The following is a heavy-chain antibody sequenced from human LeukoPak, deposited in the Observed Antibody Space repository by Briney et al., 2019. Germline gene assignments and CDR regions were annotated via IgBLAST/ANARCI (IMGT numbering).Heavy chain of an antibody. J-gene: IGHJ4*02. D-gene: IGHD4-17*01. V-gene: IGHV3-21*01. CDR3: ARARARTTVTTSYDY. CDR1: GFTFSSYS. CDR2: ISSSSSYI. Sequence: GRSLRLSCAASGFTFSSYSMNWVRQAPGKGLEWVSSISSSSSYIYYADSVKGRFTIPRDNAKNSLYLQMNSVRAEDTAVYYCARARARTTVTTSYDYWGQGTLVTVSS.